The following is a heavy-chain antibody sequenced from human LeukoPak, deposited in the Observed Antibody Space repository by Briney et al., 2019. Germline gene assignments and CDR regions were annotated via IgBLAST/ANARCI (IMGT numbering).Heavy chain of an antibody. CDR1: GFTFSSYD. CDR3: ARANPLNDDFDY. CDR2: IGTAGDT. V-gene: IGHV3-13*01. J-gene: IGHJ4*02. D-gene: IGHD2-8*01. Sequence: PGGSLRLSCAASGFTFSSYDMHWVRHATGKGLEWVSAIGTAGDTYYPGSVKGRFTISRENAKNSLYLQMNSLRAGDTAVYYCARANPLNDDFDYWGQGTLVTVSS.